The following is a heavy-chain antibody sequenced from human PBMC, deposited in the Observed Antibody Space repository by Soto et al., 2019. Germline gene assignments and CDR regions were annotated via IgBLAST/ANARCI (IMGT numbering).Heavy chain of an antibody. CDR2: ISGSGDRT. CDR1: GFTFGNYA. Sequence: LRLSCSASGFTFGNYAMSWVRQAPGKGLEWVSTISGSGDRTYYADSVRGRFTISRETSASTLYLHMNSLRAEDSAVYYCARGSGSTWATFEYWGQGTRVTVSS. D-gene: IGHD6-13*01. J-gene: IGHJ4*02. V-gene: IGHV3-23*01. CDR3: ARGSGSTWATFEY.